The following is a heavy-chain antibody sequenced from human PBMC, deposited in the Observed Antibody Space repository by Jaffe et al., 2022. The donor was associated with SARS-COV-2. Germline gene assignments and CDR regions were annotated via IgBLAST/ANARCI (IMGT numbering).Heavy chain of an antibody. D-gene: IGHD6-13*01. CDR2: MKEDGSEK. J-gene: IGHJ6*02. CDR3: AREGQQLVTRSYYYYGMDV. Sequence: EVHLVESGGGLVQPGGSLRLSCAASGFTFSTYWMSWVRQAPGKGLEWVANMKEDGSEKYYVDSVKGRFTISRDNAKNSLYLQMNSLRAEDTAVYYCAREGQQLVTRSYYYYGMDVWGQGTTVTVSS. V-gene: IGHV3-7*03. CDR1: GFTFSTYW.